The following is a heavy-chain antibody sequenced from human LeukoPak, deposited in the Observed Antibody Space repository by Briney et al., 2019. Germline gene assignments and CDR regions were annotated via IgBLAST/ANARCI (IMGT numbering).Heavy chain of an antibody. J-gene: IGHJ4*02. D-gene: IGHD6-19*01. CDR1: VGSLSSSNW. CDR3: ARVKQWLADFDY. CDR2: IYHSGST. V-gene: IGHV4-4*02. Sequence: PSGTLSLTCAVSVGSLSSSNWWSWVRQPPGKGLEWIGGIYHSGSTNYNPSLRSRVTISVDKSKTQFSLKLSSVADADTAVYYCARVKQWLADFDYWGQGTLVTVSS.